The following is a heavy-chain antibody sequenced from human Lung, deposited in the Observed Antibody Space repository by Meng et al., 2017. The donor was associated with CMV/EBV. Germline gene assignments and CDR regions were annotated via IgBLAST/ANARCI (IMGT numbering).Heavy chain of an antibody. Sequence: SLKTSXAASGFICSSYWMSWVRPAPGKGLEWVANIKLDGRAKYYVDSVKGRLTNSRDNAKNALYLQMNSLGAEDTAVYYCARDQPLVEWLLLDPDYYYYGMDVWGQGTTVTVSS. D-gene: IGHD3-3*01. CDR3: ARDQPLVEWLLLDPDYYYYGMDV. CDR2: IKLDGRAK. V-gene: IGHV3-7*01. J-gene: IGHJ6*02. CDR1: GFICSSYW.